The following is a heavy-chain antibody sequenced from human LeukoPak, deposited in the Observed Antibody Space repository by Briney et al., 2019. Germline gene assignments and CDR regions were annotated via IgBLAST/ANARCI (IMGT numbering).Heavy chain of an antibody. CDR3: ARVGLYYDSSGYYY. D-gene: IGHD3-22*01. CDR1: GGSFSGYY. Sequence: SETLSLTCAVYGGSFSGYYWSWIRPPPGKGQEWIGEINHSGSTNYNPSLKSRVTISVDTSKNQFSLKLSSVTAADTAVYYCARVGLYYDSSGYYYWGQGTLVTVSS. V-gene: IGHV4-34*01. CDR2: INHSGST. J-gene: IGHJ4*02.